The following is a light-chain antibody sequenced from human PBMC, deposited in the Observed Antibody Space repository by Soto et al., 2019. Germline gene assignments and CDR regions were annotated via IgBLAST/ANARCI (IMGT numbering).Light chain of an antibody. V-gene: IGKV1-39*01. Sequence: DIQMTQSPSSLSASIGDRVTITCRASQSIDSYLNWYQQKPGTAPKLLIFAASSLQSGFPSRFSGSRSGPSFTLPISSLQPEDFATYYCQQSYSSPPTFGQGTKVEIK. CDR3: QQSYSSPPT. J-gene: IGKJ1*01. CDR1: QSIDSY. CDR2: AAS.